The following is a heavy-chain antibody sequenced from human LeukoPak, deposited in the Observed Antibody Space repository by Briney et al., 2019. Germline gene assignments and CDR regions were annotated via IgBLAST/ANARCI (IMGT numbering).Heavy chain of an antibody. D-gene: IGHD5-24*01. CDR2: ISGSGGST. Sequence: PGGSLRLSCAASGFTFSHHGMHWVRQAPGKGLEWVSAISGSGGSTYYADSVKGRFTISRDNSKNTLYLQMNSLRAEDTAVYYCAKDRDGYNANRFDYWGQGTLVTVSS. V-gene: IGHV3-23*01. CDR1: GFTFSHHG. CDR3: AKDRDGYNANRFDY. J-gene: IGHJ4*02.